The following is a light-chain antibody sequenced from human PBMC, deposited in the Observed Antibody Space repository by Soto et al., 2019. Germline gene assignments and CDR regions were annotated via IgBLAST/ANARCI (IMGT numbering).Light chain of an antibody. CDR2: GNS. Sequence: QSVLTQPPSVSGAPGQRVTISCTGSSSNIGAGYDVHWYQQLPGTAPKLLIYGNSNRPSGVPDRFSGSKSGTSASLAITGLKAEDEADYYCQSYDRSLSVVFGGGNKLTVL. J-gene: IGLJ2*01. V-gene: IGLV1-40*01. CDR3: QSYDRSLSVV. CDR1: SSNIGAGYD.